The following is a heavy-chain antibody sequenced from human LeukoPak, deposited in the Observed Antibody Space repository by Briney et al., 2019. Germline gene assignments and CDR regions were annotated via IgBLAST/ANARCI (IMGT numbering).Heavy chain of an antibody. V-gene: IGHV3-15*01. J-gene: IGHJ4*02. CDR3: AKLGRQQLPNGGYFDY. CDR2: IKSKTDGGTT. CDR1: GFTFSNAW. Sequence: GGSLRLSCAASGFTFSNAWMSWVRQAPGKGLEWVGRIKSKTDGGTTDYAAPVKGRFTISRDDSKNTLYLQMNSLRAEDTAVYYCAKLGRQQLPNGGYFDYWGQGTLVTVSS. D-gene: IGHD6-13*01.